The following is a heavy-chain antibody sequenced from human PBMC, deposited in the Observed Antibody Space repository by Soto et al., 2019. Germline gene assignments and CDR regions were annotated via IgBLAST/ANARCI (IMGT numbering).Heavy chain of an antibody. CDR2: IDPSDSYT. D-gene: IGHD3-9*01. J-gene: IGHJ6*02. CDR1: GYSFTSYW. V-gene: IGHV5-10-1*01. Sequence: GESLKISCKGSGYSFTSYWISWVRQMPGKGLEWMGRIDPSDSYTNYSPSFQGHVTISADKSISTAYLQWSSLKASDTAMYYCARARTYYDILTGYYLPGYYYGMDVWGQGTTVTVYS. CDR3: ARARTYYDILTGYYLPGYYYGMDV.